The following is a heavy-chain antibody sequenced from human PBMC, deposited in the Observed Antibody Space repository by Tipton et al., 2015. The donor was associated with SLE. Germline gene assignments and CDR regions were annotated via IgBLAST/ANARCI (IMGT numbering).Heavy chain of an antibody. CDR3: ARRSDDYSNWFDP. J-gene: IGHJ5*02. CDR2: ISYSGST. Sequence: LRLSCTVSGGSISSSRYYWGWIRQPPGKGLEWIGIISYSGSTYYNPSLKSRVTISVDTSKNQFPLMLSSVTAADTAVYYCARRSDDYSNWFDPWGQGTQVIVSS. V-gene: IGHV4-39*06. D-gene: IGHD4-11*01. CDR1: GGSISSSRYY.